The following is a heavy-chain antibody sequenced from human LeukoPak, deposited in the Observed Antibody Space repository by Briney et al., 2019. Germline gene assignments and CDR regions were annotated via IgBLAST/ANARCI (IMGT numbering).Heavy chain of an antibody. J-gene: IGHJ4*02. D-gene: IGHD3-22*01. CDR3: ARGALYYYDSSGYSSFDY. CDR1: GYTFTSYA. Sequence: ASVKVSCKASGYTFTSYAMNWVRQAPGQGLEWMGWINTNTGNPTYAQGFTGRFVFSLDTSVSTAYLQISSLKAEDTAVYYCARGALYYYDSSGYSSFDYWGQGTLVTVSS. V-gene: IGHV7-4-1*02. CDR2: INTNTGNP.